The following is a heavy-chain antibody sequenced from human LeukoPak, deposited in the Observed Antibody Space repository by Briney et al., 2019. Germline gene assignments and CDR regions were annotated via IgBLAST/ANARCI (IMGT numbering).Heavy chain of an antibody. D-gene: IGHD6-19*01. CDR3: AREEYSSGWYLRRGFDY. CDR1: GFTFSSFA. J-gene: IGHJ4*02. Sequence: PGGSLRPSCAASGFTFSSFALSWVRQAPGEGLEWVSSISGSGDSTYYMESVKGRFTISRDNSENTLYLQMNSLRADDTAVYYCAREEYSSGWYLRRGFDYWGQGTLVTVSS. V-gene: IGHV3-23*01. CDR2: ISGSGDST.